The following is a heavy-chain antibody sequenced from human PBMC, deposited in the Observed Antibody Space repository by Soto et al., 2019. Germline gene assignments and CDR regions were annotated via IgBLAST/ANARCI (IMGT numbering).Heavy chain of an antibody. D-gene: IGHD5-12*01. CDR1: GGSVSSRSHF. V-gene: IGHV4-61*01. Sequence: QVQLQESGPGLAKPSETLSVTCTVSGGSVSSRSHFWSWIRQPPGGGLQWIGYIFYSGSTNYNPSLKSRATLSVDTSRNQFSLRLTSVTAADTAFYYCARYDAESGSNKIDPWGQGTLVTVSS. CDR2: IFYSGST. J-gene: IGHJ5*02. CDR3: ARYDAESGSNKIDP.